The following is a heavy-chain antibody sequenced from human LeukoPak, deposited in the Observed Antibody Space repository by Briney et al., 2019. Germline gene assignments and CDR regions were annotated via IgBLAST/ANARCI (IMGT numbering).Heavy chain of an antibody. Sequence: PGGSLRLSCAASGFTVSSNYMSWVRQAPGKGLEWVSVIHSGGSTYYADSVKGRFTISRDNSKNTLYLQMNSLRAEDTAVYYCAREPTYAFDIWGQGTMVTVSS. CDR1: GFTVSSNY. CDR2: IHSGGST. J-gene: IGHJ3*02. V-gene: IGHV3-66*01. CDR3: AREPTYAFDI.